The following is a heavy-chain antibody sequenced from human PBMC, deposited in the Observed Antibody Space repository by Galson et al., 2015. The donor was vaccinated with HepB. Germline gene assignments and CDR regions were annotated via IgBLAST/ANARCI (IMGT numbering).Heavy chain of an antibody. CDR2: ISSSSTFI. J-gene: IGHJ4*02. V-gene: IGHV3-21*01. CDR1: GFTFSIYS. D-gene: IGHD3-22*01. Sequence: SLRLSCAVSGFTFSIYSMNWVRQAPGKGLEWVSFISSSSTFIYYADSLKGRFTISRDNAKNSLYLQMNSLRAEDTAVYYCVRDLSYTSDYHSDGYWGQGTLVTVSS. CDR3: VRDLSYTSDYHSDGY.